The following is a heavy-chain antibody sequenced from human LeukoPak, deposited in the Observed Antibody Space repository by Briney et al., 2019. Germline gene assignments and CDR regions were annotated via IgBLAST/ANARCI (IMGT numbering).Heavy chain of an antibody. CDR2: ISSSSSYI. J-gene: IGHJ4*02. D-gene: IGHD6-19*01. CDR1: GFTFSSYS. V-gene: IGHV3-21*04. CDR3: ARGRSGWFTRAYYFDY. Sequence: GGSLRLSCAASGFTFSSYSMNWVRQAPGKGLEWGSSISSSSSYIYYADSVKGRFTISRDNAKNSLYLQMNSLRAEDTAVYYCARGRSGWFTRAYYFDYWGQGTLVTVSS.